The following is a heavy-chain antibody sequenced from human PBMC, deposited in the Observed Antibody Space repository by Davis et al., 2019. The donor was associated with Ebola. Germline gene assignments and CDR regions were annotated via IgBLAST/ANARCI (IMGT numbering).Heavy chain of an antibody. CDR3: ARGKWFDP. CDR2: IIPVVDSK. J-gene: IGHJ5*02. CDR1: GGTFTNYA. V-gene: IGHV1-69*04. Sequence: SVKVSCKTSGGTFTNYAVNWVRQAPGQGLEWMGRIIPVVDSKDYAQKFQGRVTLTADKATNPAYTELSGLRFDDTAVYYCARGKWFDPWGQGTLVSVTS.